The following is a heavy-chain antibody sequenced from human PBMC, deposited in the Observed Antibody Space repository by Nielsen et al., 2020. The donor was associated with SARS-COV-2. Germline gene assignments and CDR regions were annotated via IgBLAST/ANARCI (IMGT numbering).Heavy chain of an antibody. D-gene: IGHD3-10*01. CDR2: IYYSGST. CDR3: AARLYYGSGRALGY. CDR1: GASVSRGEYY. V-gene: IGHV4-30-4*01. Sequence: SETLSLTCTVSGASVSRGEYYWNWVRQPPGKGLEWIGFIYYSGSTKYNPSLKSRLTISLDTSRNQCSLRLNSVTAADTAMYYCAARLYYGSGRALGYWGQGILVTVSS. J-gene: IGHJ4*02.